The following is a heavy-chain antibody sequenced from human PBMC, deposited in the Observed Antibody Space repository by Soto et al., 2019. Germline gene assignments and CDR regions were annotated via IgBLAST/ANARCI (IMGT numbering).Heavy chain of an antibody. J-gene: IGHJ2*01. V-gene: IGHV4-4*07. CDR2: IYTSGST. D-gene: IGHD2-2*01. CDR3: ARAPRGVGAAANWYFDL. CDR1: GGSISSYY. Sequence: SETLSLTCTVSGGSISSYYWSWIRQPAGKGLEWIGRIYTSGSTNYNPSLKSRVTMSVDTAKNQFSLKLSSVTAADTAVYYCARAPRGVGAAANWYFDLWGRGTLVTVSS.